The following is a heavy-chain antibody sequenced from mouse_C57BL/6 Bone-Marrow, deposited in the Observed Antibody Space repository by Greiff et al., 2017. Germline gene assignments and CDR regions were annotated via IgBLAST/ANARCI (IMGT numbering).Heavy chain of an antibody. CDR2: ISDGGSYT. J-gene: IGHJ1*03. D-gene: IGHD1-1*01. CDR1: GFTFSSYA. Sequence: EVKLVESGGGLVKPGGSLKLSCAASGFTFSSYAMSWVRQTPEKRLEWVATISDGGSYTYYPDNVKGRFTISRDNAKNNLYLQMSHLKSEDTAMYYCSIYGSSFYWYFDVWGTGTTVTVSS. V-gene: IGHV5-4*03. CDR3: SIYGSSFYWYFDV.